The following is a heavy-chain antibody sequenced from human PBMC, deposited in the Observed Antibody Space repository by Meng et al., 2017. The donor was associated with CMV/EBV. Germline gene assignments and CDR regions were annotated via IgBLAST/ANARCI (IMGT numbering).Heavy chain of an antibody. J-gene: IGHJ4*02. CDR2: ISYDGSNK. Sequence: VKLVGSGGGVVPPGRSLRLSCAASGFTFSSYAMHWVRQAPGKGLEWVAVISYDGSNKYYADSVKGRFTISRDNSKNTLYLQMNSLRAEDTAVYYCARDRGDYLYYFDYWGQGTLVTVSS. CDR3: ARDRGDYLYYFDY. CDR1: GFTFSSYA. D-gene: IGHD4-17*01. V-gene: IGHV3-30-3*01.